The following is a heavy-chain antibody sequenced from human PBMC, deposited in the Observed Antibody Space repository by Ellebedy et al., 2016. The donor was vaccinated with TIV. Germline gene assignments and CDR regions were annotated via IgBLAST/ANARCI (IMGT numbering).Heavy chain of an antibody. Sequence: MPSETLSLTCSVSGGSITSYYWSWIRQPAGKGLEWIGRIYSTGSTGGTNYSPSLKSRISMSVDRYKNQFSLKLTSVTAADTAVYFCARDGVYASGWYSDYWGQGTQVTVSA. CDR1: GGSITSYY. J-gene: IGHJ4*02. CDR3: ARDGVYASGWYSDY. D-gene: IGHD6-19*01. V-gene: IGHV4-4*07. CDR2: IYSTGSTGGT.